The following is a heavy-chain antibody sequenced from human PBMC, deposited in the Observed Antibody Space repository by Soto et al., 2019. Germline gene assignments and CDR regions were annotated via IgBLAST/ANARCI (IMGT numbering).Heavy chain of an antibody. J-gene: IGHJ6*02. CDR2: IWSDGSRQ. CDR3: AGEPRGGAYDMDV. V-gene: IGHV3-33*08. Sequence: QVQLVESGGAVVQPATSLRLSCAASRLTFTTYDMHWVHQAPGKGLEWVALIWSDGSRQFYGDSVKGRFTISRDNSKNTLSLQMNSLRVEDTAVYYCAGEPRGGAYDMDVWGQGTTVTVSS. D-gene: IGHD3-16*01. CDR1: RLTFTTYD.